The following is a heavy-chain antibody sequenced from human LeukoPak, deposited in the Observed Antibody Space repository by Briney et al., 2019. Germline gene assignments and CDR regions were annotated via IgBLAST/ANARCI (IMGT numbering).Heavy chain of an antibody. D-gene: IGHD5-12*01. CDR1: GGSITSGGYS. Sequence: SETLSLTCAVSGGSITSGGYSWSWIRQSPGKGLEWIGYIYYSDTTYYNPSLKSRVAISVDTSKNQFSLKLNSVTAADTAVYYCASHSGGYAYWGQGTLVTVSS. J-gene: IGHJ4*02. V-gene: IGHV4-30-4*07. CDR3: ASHSGGYAY. CDR2: IYYSDTT.